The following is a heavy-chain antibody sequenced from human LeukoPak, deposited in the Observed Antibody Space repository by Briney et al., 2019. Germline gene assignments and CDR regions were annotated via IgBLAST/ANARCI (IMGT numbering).Heavy chain of an antibody. J-gene: IGHJ4*02. Sequence: GGSLRLSCAASGFTFSSYGMSWVRQAPGKGLEWVSAISGSGGCTYYADSVKGRFTISRDNSKNTLYLQMNSLRAEDTAVYYCAKGETYYYDSSGYYPYLNWGQGTLVTVSS. V-gene: IGHV3-23*01. CDR3: AKGETYYYDSSGYYPYLN. D-gene: IGHD3-22*01. CDR1: GFTFSSYG. CDR2: ISGSGGCT.